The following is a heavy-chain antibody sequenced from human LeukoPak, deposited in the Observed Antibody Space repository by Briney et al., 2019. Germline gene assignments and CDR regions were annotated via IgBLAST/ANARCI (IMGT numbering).Heavy chain of an antibody. CDR3: ARRVGVLWEPPELDY. Sequence: ASVKVSCKASGYIFHNYGLTWVRQAPGQVLEWLGWITVNNGDTDYAQKFQDRVTLTTDTSTSTAYLQLQSLRSDDTAVYYCARRVGVLWEPPELDYWGQGTLVTVSS. CDR2: ITVNNGDT. CDR1: GYIFHNYG. V-gene: IGHV1-18*01. D-gene: IGHD1-26*01. J-gene: IGHJ4*02.